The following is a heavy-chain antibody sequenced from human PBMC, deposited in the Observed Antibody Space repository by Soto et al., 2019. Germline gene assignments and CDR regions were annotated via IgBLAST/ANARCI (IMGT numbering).Heavy chain of an antibody. J-gene: IGHJ3*02. D-gene: IGHD4-17*01. Sequence: GSLRLSCAASGFTFSSYSMNWVRQAPGKGLEWVSYISSSSSTIYYADSVKGRFTISRDNAKNSLYLQMNSLRDEDTAVYYCARGGMTKVTTFIHAFDIWGQGTMVTVSS. CDR2: ISSSSSTI. V-gene: IGHV3-48*02. CDR3: ARGGMTKVTTFIHAFDI. CDR1: GFTFSSYS.